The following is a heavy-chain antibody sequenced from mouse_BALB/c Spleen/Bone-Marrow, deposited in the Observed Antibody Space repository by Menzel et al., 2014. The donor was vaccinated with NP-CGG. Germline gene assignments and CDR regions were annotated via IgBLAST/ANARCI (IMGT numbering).Heavy chain of an antibody. V-gene: IGHV3-8*02. Sequence: VQLKDSGPSLVKPSQTLSLTCSVTGDSITSGYWNWIRKFPGNKLEYMGYISYSGSTYYNPSLKSRISITRDTSKNQYYLQLNSVTIEDTATYYCARYKGYYDHDGDYFDYWGQGTTLTVSS. CDR1: GDSITSGY. CDR3: ARYKGYYDHDGDYFDY. J-gene: IGHJ2*01. D-gene: IGHD2-4*01. CDR2: ISYSGST.